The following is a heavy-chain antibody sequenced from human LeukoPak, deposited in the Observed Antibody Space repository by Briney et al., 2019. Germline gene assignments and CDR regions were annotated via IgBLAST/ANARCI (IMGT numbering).Heavy chain of an antibody. CDR3: ARDSLRVQLWEPPIYYYYGMGV. D-gene: IGHD5-18*01. V-gene: IGHV1-2*02. CDR1: GYTFTGYY. J-gene: IGHJ6*02. Sequence: GASVKVSCKTSGYTFTGYYIHWVRQAPGQGLEWMGWIDPHSGGTNYAQKFQGRVTMTRDTSISTAYMELSRLRSADTAVYYCARDSLRVQLWEPPIYYYYGMGVWGQGTTVTVSS. CDR2: IDPHSGGT.